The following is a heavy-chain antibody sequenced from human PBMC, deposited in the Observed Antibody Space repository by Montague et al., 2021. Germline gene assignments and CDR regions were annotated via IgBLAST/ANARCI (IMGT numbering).Heavy chain of an antibody. Sequence: RRLSSAASGFPFSSYAMSWFRQAPGKGLEWVSTLTSNGAYTYHADAVEGRFTISRDNSKNTLYLQMNSLRVEDTAVYFCANEGTTSPGYLQYWGQGTLVTVSS. J-gene: IGHJ1*01. CDR2: LTSNGAYT. CDR3: ANEGTTSPGYLQY. V-gene: IGHV3-23*01. CDR1: GFPFSSYA. D-gene: IGHD1-1*01.